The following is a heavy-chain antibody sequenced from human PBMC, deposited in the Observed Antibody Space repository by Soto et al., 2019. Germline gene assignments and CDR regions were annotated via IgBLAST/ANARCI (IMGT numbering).Heavy chain of an antibody. Sequence: QVQLVESGGGVVQPGRSLRLSCAASGFTFSSYAMHWVRQAPGKGLEWVAVISYDGSNKYYADSVKGRFTISRDNSKNTLYLQMNSLRTEDTAVYYCARDRLRYNWNELPYYYDGMDVWGQGTTVTVSS. CDR1: GFTFSSYA. V-gene: IGHV3-30-3*01. CDR3: ARDRLRYNWNELPYYYDGMDV. CDR2: ISYDGSNK. J-gene: IGHJ6*02. D-gene: IGHD1-1*01.